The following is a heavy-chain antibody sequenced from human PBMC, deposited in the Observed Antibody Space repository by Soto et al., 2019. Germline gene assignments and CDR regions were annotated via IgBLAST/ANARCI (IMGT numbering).Heavy chain of an antibody. V-gene: IGHV1-69*13. Sequence: SVKVSCKASGNTFSSYSFTWVRQAPGKGFELLGGIIPLLGTTDYAQKFQGRVNITADESTTTVYMDLSGLTSEDTAMYYCARGYQPMLPFDFWGQGTLVTVSS. CDR3: ARGYQPMLPFDF. CDR2: IIPLLGTT. CDR1: GNTFSSYS. D-gene: IGHD2-2*01. J-gene: IGHJ4*02.